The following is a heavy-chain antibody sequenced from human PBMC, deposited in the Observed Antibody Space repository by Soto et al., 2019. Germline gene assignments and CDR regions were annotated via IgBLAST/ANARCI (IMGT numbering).Heavy chain of an antibody. V-gene: IGHV3-43*01. CDR2: ISWDGGST. Sequence: GASVTLSCAASVFTFDYYTTHCLPQSPGKGLEWVSLISWDGGSTYYADSVKGRFTISRDNSKNSLYLQMNSLRTEDTALYYCAKDYSGYDFGKYYYYGMDVWGQGT. J-gene: IGHJ6*02. CDR1: VFTFDYYT. D-gene: IGHD5-12*01. CDR3: AKDYSGYDFGKYYYYGMDV.